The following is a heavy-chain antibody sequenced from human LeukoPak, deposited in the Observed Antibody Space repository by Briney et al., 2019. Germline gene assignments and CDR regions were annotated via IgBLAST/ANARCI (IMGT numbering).Heavy chain of an antibody. CDR1: GGSIRSGTYS. CDR2: FYRSGST. V-gene: IGHV4-30-2*01. J-gene: IGHJ5*02. Sequence: PSQTLSLTCAVSGGSIRSGTYSWSWIRQPPGEGVEWIGYFYRSGSTYYNPSLKSRVTISVDSSKNQFSLKLSSVTAADTAVYYCAREYSGSSGGGWFDPWGQGTLVTVSS. D-gene: IGHD6-6*01. CDR3: AREYSGSSGGGWFDP.